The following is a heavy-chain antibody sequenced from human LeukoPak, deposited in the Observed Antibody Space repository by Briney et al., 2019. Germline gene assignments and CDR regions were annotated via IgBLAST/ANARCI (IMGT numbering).Heavy chain of an antibody. J-gene: IGHJ4*02. CDR1: GYTFTSNY. Sequence: ASVKVSCKASGYTFTSNYIHWVRQAPGQGLEWMGMIYPRDGSTSYAQKFQGRVTMTRDTSISTAYMELSRLRSDDTAVYYCARDYRDDSSGYYALFDYWGQGTLVTVSS. CDR3: ARDYRDDSSGYYALFDY. D-gene: IGHD3-22*01. CDR2: IYPRDGST. V-gene: IGHV1-2*02.